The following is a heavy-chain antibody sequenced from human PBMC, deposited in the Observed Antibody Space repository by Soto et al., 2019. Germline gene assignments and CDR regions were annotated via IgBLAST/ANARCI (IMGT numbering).Heavy chain of an antibody. Sequence: QVQLVQSGAEVKKPGASLTVSCKTSGYTFTDYYIHWVRQAPGQGLEWMGWINPKSGGTGYAHQFQGRVTMARDTSITTAYMDLSSLRSDDTAVYYCASWYYDTSGQEVFDFWGQGTMVTVSS. D-gene: IGHD3-16*01. CDR1: GYTFTDYY. J-gene: IGHJ3*01. CDR2: INPKSGGT. V-gene: IGHV1-2*07. CDR3: ASWYYDTSGQEVFDF.